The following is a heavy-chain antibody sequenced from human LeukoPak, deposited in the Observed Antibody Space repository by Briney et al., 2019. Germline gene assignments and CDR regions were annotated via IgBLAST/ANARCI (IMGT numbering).Heavy chain of an antibody. D-gene: IGHD5-18*01. V-gene: IGHV3-30-3*01. J-gene: IGHJ4*02. Sequence: GGSLGLSCAASGFTFSSYAMHWVRQAPGKGLEWVAVISYDGSNKYYADSVKGRFTISRDNSKNTLYLQMNSLRAEDTAVYYCARARDTAMADFDYWGQGTLVTVSS. CDR2: ISYDGSNK. CDR3: ARARDTAMADFDY. CDR1: GFTFSSYA.